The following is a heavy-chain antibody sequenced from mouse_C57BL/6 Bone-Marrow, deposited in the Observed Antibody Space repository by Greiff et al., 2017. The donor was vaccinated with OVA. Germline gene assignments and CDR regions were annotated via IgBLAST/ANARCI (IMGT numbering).Heavy chain of an antibody. D-gene: IGHD1-1*01. V-gene: IGHV5-9*01. CDR1: GFTFRSYT. CDR2: ISGGGGNT. J-gene: IGHJ1*03. Sequence: EVKLVESGGGLVKPGGSLKLSCAASGFTFRSYTMSLVRQTPEKRLEWVATISGGGGNTYYPDSVKGRFTISRDNAKNTLYLQMSSLRSEDTALYYCARQGYYYGSSSYWYFDVWGTGTTVTVSS. CDR3: ARQGYYYGSSSYWYFDV.